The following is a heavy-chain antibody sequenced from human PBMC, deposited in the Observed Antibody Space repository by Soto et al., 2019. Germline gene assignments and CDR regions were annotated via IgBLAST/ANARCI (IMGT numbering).Heavy chain of an antibody. CDR2: IKEDGSEK. CDR3: AGRRDFDY. Sequence: EVQLVESGGGLVQPGGSLRLSCAASGFTFSSYWMSWVRQAPGKGLEWVANIKEDGSEKYYVDSVKGRFTISIDNPKNTLYLQMNSLRAEDTAVYYCAGRRDFDYWGQGTLVTVSS. J-gene: IGHJ4*02. CDR1: GFTFSSYW. V-gene: IGHV3-7*01.